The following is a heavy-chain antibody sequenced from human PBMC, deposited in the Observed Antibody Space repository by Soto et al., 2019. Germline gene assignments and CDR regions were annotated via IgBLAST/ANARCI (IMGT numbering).Heavy chain of an antibody. CDR1: GVSLSTGGVG. CDR2: IYWDDDQ. Sequence: QITLKESGPTLVKPTQTLTLTCNVSGVSLSTGGVGVGWIRQPPGKALEWLALIYWDDDQRSSPSLKSRLTITKDTSKNQVVLTMTNMAHEGTATYYCAHMRAAKFDYWGQGTLVTVSS. CDR3: AHMRAAKFDY. D-gene: IGHD2-15*01. V-gene: IGHV2-5*02. J-gene: IGHJ4*02.